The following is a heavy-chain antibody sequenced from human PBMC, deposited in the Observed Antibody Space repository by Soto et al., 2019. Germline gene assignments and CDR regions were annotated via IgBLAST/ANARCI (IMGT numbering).Heavy chain of an antibody. CDR1: RYTFTSYD. CDR3: ARGHRGGFYYGMDV. V-gene: IGHV1-8*01. Sequence: ASVKVSCKASRYTFTSYDINWVRQATGQGLEWMGWMNPNSGNTGYAQKFQGRVTMTRNTSISTAYMELSSLRSEDTAVYYCARGHRGGFYYGMDVWGQGTTVTVSS. CDR2: MNPNSGNT. D-gene: IGHD3-10*01. J-gene: IGHJ6*02.